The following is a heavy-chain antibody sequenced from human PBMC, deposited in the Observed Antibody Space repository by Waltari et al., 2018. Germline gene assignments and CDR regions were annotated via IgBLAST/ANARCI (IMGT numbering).Heavy chain of an antibody. D-gene: IGHD3-3*01. CDR3: AFLSYIIIHPDYFYH. V-gene: IGHV3-74*01. CDR2: IDIVVKTS. J-gene: IGHJ4*02. Sequence: EVQLVESGGDLVQPGGSLRLSCAASGFTFKSYWMHWVRQPLGKGLEWFSLIDIVVKTSKYADSVSGLFTISLDNAQVTLFLQMDSLRAEYSGIYYCAFLSYIIIHPDYFYHWCRGTLVAVSS. CDR1: GFTFKSYW.